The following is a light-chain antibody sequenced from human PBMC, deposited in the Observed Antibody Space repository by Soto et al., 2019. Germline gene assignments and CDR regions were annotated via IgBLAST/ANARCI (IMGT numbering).Light chain of an antibody. V-gene: IGKV1D-16*01. CDR3: HQLNSYPPG. J-gene: IGKJ5*01. CDR2: AAS. Sequence: DMRMTQAPSSLSASEEDRVTITCRASQGISSWLAWYQQKPGKAPKLLIYAASSLQSGVPSRFSGSGSGTDFTLTICCLQSEYFQTYYSHQLNSYPPGLGEGTRLEIK. CDR1: QGISSW.